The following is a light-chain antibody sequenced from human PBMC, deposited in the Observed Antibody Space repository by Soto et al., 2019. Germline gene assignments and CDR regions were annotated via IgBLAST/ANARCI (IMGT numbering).Light chain of an antibody. CDR1: QSVSSSY. CDR3: QQSGSSSYT. CDR2: GAS. Sequence: EIVLTQSPGTLSLSPGERATLSCRASQSVSSSYLAWYQQKPGQAPRLLIYGASSRATGIPDRFSGSGSGTDFTLPISRLEPEDFAVYYCQQSGSSSYTFGQGTKLEIK. V-gene: IGKV3-20*01. J-gene: IGKJ2*01.